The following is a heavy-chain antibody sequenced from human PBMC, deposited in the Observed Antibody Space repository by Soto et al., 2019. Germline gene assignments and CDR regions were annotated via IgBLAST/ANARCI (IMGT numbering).Heavy chain of an antibody. Sequence: QVQVVESGGGVVQPGRSLRLSCAASGFTFSTYAMHWVRQAPGKGLEWVAVISYDGSNEYYVDSVKGRFTISRDKSKNTMYLQMNSLREEDTAVYYCERCSAGHDNSGALLDWGQGTLVTVSS. D-gene: IGHD3-10*01. CDR2: ISYDGSNE. CDR1: GFTFSTYA. V-gene: IGHV3-30-3*01. J-gene: IGHJ4*02. CDR3: ERCSAGHDNSGALLD.